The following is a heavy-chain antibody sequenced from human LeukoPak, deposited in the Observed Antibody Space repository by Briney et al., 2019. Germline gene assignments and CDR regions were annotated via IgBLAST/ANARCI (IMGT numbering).Heavy chain of an antibody. CDR1: RFTFSSYS. D-gene: IGHD3-22*01. J-gene: IGHJ4*02. Sequence: GGSLRLSCAASRFTFSSYSMIWVRQAPGKGLEWVSSISSSSSYIYYADSVKGRFTISRDNAKNSLYLQMNSLRAEDTAVYYCARNRDFYDSSGSVPLDYWGQGILVTVSS. CDR3: ARNRDFYDSSGSVPLDY. CDR2: ISSSSSYI. V-gene: IGHV3-21*01.